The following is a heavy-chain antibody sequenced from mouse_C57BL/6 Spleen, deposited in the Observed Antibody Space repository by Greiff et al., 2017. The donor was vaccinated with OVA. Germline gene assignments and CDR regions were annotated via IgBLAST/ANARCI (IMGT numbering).Heavy chain of an antibody. CDR3: ARGTTVVAYYAMDY. Sequence: QVQLQQPGAELVKPGASVKLSCKASGYTFTSYWMHWVKQMPGQGLEWIGMIHPNSGSTNYNEKFKSKATLTVDKSSSTAYMQLSSLTSEDSAVYYCARGTTVVAYYAMDYWGQGTSVTVSS. D-gene: IGHD1-1*01. CDR2: IHPNSGST. CDR1: GYTFTSYW. V-gene: IGHV1-64*01. J-gene: IGHJ4*01.